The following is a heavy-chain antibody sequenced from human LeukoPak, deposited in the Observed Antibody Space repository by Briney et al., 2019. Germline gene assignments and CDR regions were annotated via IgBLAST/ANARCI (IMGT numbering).Heavy chain of an antibody. CDR2: ISAYNGNT. CDR1: GYTFTSYG. D-gene: IGHD2-15*01. CDR3: ARATLPYYYYMDV. V-gene: IGHV1-18*01. J-gene: IGHJ6*03. Sequence: VASVKVSCKASGYTFTSYGISWVRQAPGQWLEWMGWISAYNGNTNYAQKLQGRVTMTTDTSTSTAYMELRSLRSDDTAVYYCARATLPYYYYMDVWGKGTTVTVSS.